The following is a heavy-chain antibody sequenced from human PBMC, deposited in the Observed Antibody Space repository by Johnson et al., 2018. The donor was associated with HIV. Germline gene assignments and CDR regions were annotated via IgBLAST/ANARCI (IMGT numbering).Heavy chain of an antibody. CDR3: AKVGYSYSCAQLGAFDI. D-gene: IGHD5-18*01. CDR2: IIWNGGST. V-gene: IGHV3-20*04. CDR1: GFTFSDYY. J-gene: IGHJ3*02. Sequence: VQLVESGGGLVQPGGSLRLSCAASGFTFSDYYMSWIRQAPGKGLEWVSAIIWNGGSTGYADSVKGRFTISRDNAKNSMYLQMNSLKAENTALYYCAKVGYSYSCAQLGAFDIWGQGTKVTGSS.